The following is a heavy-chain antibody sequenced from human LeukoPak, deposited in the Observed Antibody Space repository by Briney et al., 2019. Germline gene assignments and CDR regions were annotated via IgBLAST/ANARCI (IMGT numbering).Heavy chain of an antibody. CDR2: IRSKANSYAT. V-gene: IGHV3-73*01. Sequence: GGSLRLSCAASGFTFSGSAMHWVRQASGKGLEWVGRIRSKANSYATAYAASVKGRFTISRDDSKNTAYLQMNSLKTEDTAVYYCNSHPRGFCPKGVCYPGDDWGKATLVTVSS. CDR1: GFTFSGSA. J-gene: IGHJ4*02. D-gene: IGHD2-8*01. CDR3: NSHPRGFCPKGVCYPGDD.